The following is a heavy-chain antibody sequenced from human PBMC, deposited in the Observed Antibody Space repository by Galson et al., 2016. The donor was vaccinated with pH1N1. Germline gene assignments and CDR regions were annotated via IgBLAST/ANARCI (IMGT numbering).Heavy chain of an antibody. D-gene: IGHD1/OR15-1a*01. CDR2: ISYDGTYK. J-gene: IGHJ3*01. Sequence: SLRLSCAASGFIFSQYGMHWVRQAPGKGLEWVAFISYDGTYKYYGDSVKGRFTISRDNSKNTVHLQMNSLRADDTAVYYCARAPPTFNNRGWAFDVWGQGTMVSVSP. CDR3: ARAPPTFNNRGWAFDV. CDR1: GFIFSQYG. V-gene: IGHV3-30*03.